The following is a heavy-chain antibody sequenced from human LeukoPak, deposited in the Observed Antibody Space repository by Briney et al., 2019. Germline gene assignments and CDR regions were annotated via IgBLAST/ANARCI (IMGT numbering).Heavy chain of an antibody. CDR3: ARGDYDYLSENAFDI. CDR2: INWNGGST. Sequence: GGSLRLSCAASGFTFDDYGMSWVRQAPGKGLEWVSGINWNGGSTVYADSVKGRFTISRDNAKNSLYLQMNSLRAEDTALYHCARGDYDYLSENAFDIWGQGTMVTVSS. CDR1: GFTFDDYG. D-gene: IGHD3-16*01. J-gene: IGHJ3*02. V-gene: IGHV3-20*01.